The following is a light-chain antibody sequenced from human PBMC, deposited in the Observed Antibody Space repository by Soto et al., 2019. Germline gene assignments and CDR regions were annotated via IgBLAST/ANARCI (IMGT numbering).Light chain of an antibody. V-gene: IGKV1-39*01. CDR1: QSIIRY. CDR3: QQSYKSPT. Sequence: DLQMTQAPSSLSASVGDSVTITCRASQSIIRYLNWYQQKPGKAPNLLIYAASTLQSGVPSRFSGSGSGTDFTLTISSLQPEDFATYYCQQSYKSPTFGQASRLAI. CDR2: AAS. J-gene: IGKJ5*01.